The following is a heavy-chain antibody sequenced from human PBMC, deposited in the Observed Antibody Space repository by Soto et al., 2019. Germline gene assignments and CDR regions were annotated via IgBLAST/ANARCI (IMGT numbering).Heavy chain of an antibody. CDR1: GGSFSDYF. CDR2: INHSGST. Sequence: SETLSLTCAVYGGSFSDYFCTWIRQPPGKGLEWIGEINHSGSTNVNPSLKSRVAISADTSRNQFSLRVTSVTAADTAVYYCAGREFASASFHYYYYAVDVWGQGTTVTVSS. D-gene: IGHD6-6*01. CDR3: AGREFASASFHYYYYAVDV. J-gene: IGHJ6*02. V-gene: IGHV4-34*01.